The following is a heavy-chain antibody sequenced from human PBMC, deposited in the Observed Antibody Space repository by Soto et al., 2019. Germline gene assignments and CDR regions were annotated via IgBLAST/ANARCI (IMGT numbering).Heavy chain of an antibody. CDR2: IKGDGSEK. D-gene: IGHD4-4*01. J-gene: IGHJ4*02. Sequence: GGSLRLSCAASGFTFSTYWMSWVRQAPGKGPEWVANIKGDGSEKNYGDSVKGRFTVSRDNAKNSLYLQMNSLGVEDTAVYYCARAYSYIYYWGQGALVTVS. V-gene: IGHV3-7*04. CDR3: ARAYSYIYY. CDR1: GFTFSTYW.